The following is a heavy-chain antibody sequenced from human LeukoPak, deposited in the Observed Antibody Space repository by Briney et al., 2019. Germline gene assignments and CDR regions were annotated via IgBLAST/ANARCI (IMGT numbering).Heavy chain of an antibody. Sequence: SVKVSCKAPGYTFTSYYMHWVRQAPGQGLEWMGGIIPIFGTANYAQKFQGRVTITTGESTSTAYMELSSLRSEDTAVYYCAQPADCSSTSCPFDYWGQGTLVTVSS. J-gene: IGHJ4*02. D-gene: IGHD2-2*01. CDR1: GYTFTSYY. CDR2: IIPIFGTA. CDR3: AQPADCSSTSCPFDY. V-gene: IGHV1-69*05.